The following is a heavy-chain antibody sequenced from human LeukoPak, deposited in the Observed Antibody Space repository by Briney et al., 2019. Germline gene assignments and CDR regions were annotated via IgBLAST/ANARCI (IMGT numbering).Heavy chain of an antibody. CDR2: ISGSGGST. Sequence: GGSLRLSCAASGFTFSSYAMSWVRQAPGKGLEWVSAISGSGGSTYYADSVKGRFTISRDNSKNTLYLQMNSLRAEDTAVYYCAKTLHGSSWFDYYYGLDVWGQGTTVTVSS. CDR3: AKTLHGSSWFDYYYGLDV. J-gene: IGHJ6*02. V-gene: IGHV3-23*01. CDR1: GFTFSSYA. D-gene: IGHD6-13*01.